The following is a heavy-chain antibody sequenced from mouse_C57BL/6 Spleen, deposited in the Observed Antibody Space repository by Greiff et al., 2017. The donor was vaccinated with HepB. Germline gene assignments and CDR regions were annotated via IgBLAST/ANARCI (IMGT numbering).Heavy chain of an antibody. Sequence: QVQLKQPGAELVKPGASVKLSCKASGYTFTSYWMQWVKQRPGQGLEWIGEIDPSDSYTNYNQKFKGKATLTVDTSSSTAYMQLSSLTSEDSAVYYCARGDGSSHWYFDVWGTGTTVTVSS. CDR3: ARGDGSSHWYFDV. CDR2: IDPSDSYT. J-gene: IGHJ1*03. D-gene: IGHD1-1*01. V-gene: IGHV1-50*01. CDR1: GYTFTSYW.